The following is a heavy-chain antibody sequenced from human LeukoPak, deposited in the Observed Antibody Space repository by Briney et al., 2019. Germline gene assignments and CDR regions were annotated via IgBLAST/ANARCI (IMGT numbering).Heavy chain of an antibody. D-gene: IGHD1-7*01. V-gene: IGHV3-21*01. CDR2: ISSSSSYI. CDR3: AREGWNYDLGRIFYYYYYYIDV. CDR1: GFTFSSYS. Sequence: PGGSLRLSCAASGFTFSSYSMNWVRQAPGKGLEWVSSISSSSSYIYYADSVKGRFTISRDNSKNTLYLQMNSLRAEDTAVYYCAREGWNYDLGRIFYYYYYYIDVWGKGTTVTVSS. J-gene: IGHJ6*03.